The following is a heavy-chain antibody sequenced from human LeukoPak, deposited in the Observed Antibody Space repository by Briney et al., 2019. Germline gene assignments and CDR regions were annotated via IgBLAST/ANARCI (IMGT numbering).Heavy chain of an antibody. D-gene: IGHD2-21*01. Sequence: GGSLRLSCTVSGFTVSSNSMSWVRQAPGKGLEWVSFIYSDNTHYSDSVKGRFTISRDNTKNSLYLHMSSLRADDTAVYFCATVAGYFDYWGQGTLVTVSS. CDR2: IYSDNT. CDR3: ATVAGYFDY. CDR1: GFTVSSNS. J-gene: IGHJ4*02. V-gene: IGHV3-53*01.